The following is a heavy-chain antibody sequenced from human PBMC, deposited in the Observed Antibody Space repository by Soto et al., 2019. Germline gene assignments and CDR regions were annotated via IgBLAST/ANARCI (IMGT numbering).Heavy chain of an antibody. CDR3: ARGNYDYIWGSYRVLDY. J-gene: IGHJ4*02. V-gene: IGHV1-69*02. CDR1: GGTFSIYT. D-gene: IGHD3-16*02. CDR2: IIPILGIA. Sequence: SVKVSCKASGGTFSIYTISWVRQAPGQGLEWMGRIIPILGIANYAQKFQGRVTITADKSTSTAYMELSSLRSEDTAVYYCARGNYDYIWGSYRVLDYWGQGTLVTVSS.